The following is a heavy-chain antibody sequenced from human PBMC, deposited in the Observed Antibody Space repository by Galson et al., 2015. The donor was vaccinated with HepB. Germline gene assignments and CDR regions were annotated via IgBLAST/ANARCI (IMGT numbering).Heavy chain of an antibody. CDR2: ISGSGGST. D-gene: IGHD6-13*01. Sequence: SLRLSCAASGFTFSSYAMTWVRQAPGKGLEWVSGISGSGGSTYYADSVKGRFTMSRDNSKNTLYLQMNSLRAEDTAVYYCASGRREQLTENWFDPWGQGTLVTVSS. CDR1: GFTFSSYA. J-gene: IGHJ5*02. V-gene: IGHV3-23*01. CDR3: ASGRREQLTENWFDP.